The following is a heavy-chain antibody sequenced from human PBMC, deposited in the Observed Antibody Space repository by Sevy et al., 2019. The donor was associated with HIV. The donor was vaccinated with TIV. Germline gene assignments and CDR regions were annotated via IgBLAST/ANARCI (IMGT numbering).Heavy chain of an antibody. CDR3: AKRYCSTITCYDDDFWNPYYFYGLDV. V-gene: IGHV3-23*01. J-gene: IGHJ6*02. D-gene: IGHD2-2*01. CDR1: GFIFSNYP. CDR2: ISAGGTTT. Sequence: GGSLRLSCAASGFIFSNYPMSWVRHSPGKGLEWVSDISAGGTTTYYADSVEGRFTISRDNSKNTVSLPMNSLGAEDTAIYYCAKRYCSTITCYDDDFWNPYYFYGLDVWGQGISVTVSS.